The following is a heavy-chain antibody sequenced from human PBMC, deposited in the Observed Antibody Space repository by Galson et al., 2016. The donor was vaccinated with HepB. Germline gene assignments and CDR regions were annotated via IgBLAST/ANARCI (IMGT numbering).Heavy chain of an antibody. CDR2: ISSSSSYI. Sequence: SLRLSCAASGFTFSSYSMNWVRQAPGKGLEWVSSISSSSSYIYYADSVKGRFTISRDNAKNSLYLKMNSRRAEDTAVYYCERFAGYSYGQDFYYYYGMGVWGKGTTVTVSS. CDR1: GFTFSSYS. D-gene: IGHD5-18*01. V-gene: IGHV3-21*01. J-gene: IGHJ6*04. CDR3: ERFAGYSYGQDFYYYYGMGV.